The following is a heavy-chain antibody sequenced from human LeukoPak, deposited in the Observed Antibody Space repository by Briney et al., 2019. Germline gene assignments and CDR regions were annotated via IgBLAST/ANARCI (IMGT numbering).Heavy chain of an antibody. V-gene: IGHV3-64*01. CDR3: ASSPIKRPLTFDI. CDR2: ISSNGGST. Sequence: GGPLKLSFEPSGFPLVSNPRHWVRQPPGRGLEYFSAISSNGGSTYYANSVKGRFTISRDNSKNTLYLQMGSLRAEDMAVYYCASSPIKRPLTFDIWGQGTMVTVSS. CDR1: GFPLVSNP. D-gene: IGHD6-25*01. J-gene: IGHJ3*02.